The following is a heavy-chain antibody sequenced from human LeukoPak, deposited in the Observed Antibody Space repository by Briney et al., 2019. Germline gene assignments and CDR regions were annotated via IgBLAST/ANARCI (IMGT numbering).Heavy chain of an antibody. V-gene: IGHV3-23*01. CDR3: ARTTAGYSSGRYPGWPVDY. CDR1: GFTFGSYA. D-gene: IGHD6-19*01. CDR2: ISGSGGST. J-gene: IGHJ4*02. Sequence: GGSLRLSCAASGFTFGSYAMYWVRQAPGKGLEWVSGISGSGGSTFYADSVKGRFTISRDNSENTVYLQMNSLRADDTAVYYCARTTAGYSSGRYPGWPVDYWGQGTLVTVSS.